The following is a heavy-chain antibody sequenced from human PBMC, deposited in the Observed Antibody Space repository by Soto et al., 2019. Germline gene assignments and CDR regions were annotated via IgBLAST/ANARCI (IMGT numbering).Heavy chain of an antibody. J-gene: IGHJ6*03. CDR1: GASINNYY. CDR3: ARHWPYCTSSNCYRPYYYYYMDA. CDR2: IYYNGST. Sequence: QVQLQESGPGLVKPSETLSPTCTVSGASINNYYWSWIRQSPGKGLEWIGYIYYNGSTNYNPSLKSRVTISIDTSKKQFSLKVSSVTAADTAVYYCARHWPYCTSSNCYRPYYYYYMDAWGKGTTVTVSS. D-gene: IGHD2-2*01. V-gene: IGHV4-59*08.